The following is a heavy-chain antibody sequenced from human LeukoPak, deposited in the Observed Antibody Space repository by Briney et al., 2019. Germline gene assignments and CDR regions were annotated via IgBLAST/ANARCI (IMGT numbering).Heavy chain of an antibody. CDR2: ISAYNGNT. D-gene: IGHD6-19*01. J-gene: IGHJ5*02. V-gene: IGHV1-18*01. CDR3: ARDPQAYSSGWYAWFDP. CDR1: GYTFTSYG. Sequence: ASVKVSCKASGYTFTSYGISWVRQAPGQGVEWMGWISAYNGNTNYAQKLQGRVTMTTDTSTSTAYMELRSLRSDDTAVYYCARDPQAYSSGWYAWFDPWGQGTLVTVSS.